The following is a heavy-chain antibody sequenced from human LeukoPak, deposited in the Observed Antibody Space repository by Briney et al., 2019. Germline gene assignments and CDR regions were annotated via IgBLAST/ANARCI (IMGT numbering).Heavy chain of an antibody. J-gene: IGHJ4*02. D-gene: IGHD3-10*01. Sequence: GGSLRFSCAASGFTFSTYWMSWVRQAPGKGLEWVANIKRDGSEKYYVDSVKGRFTISRDNAKNSLYLQMNSLRAEDTAVYYCARYYYGSGSPPHFDYWGQGTLVTVSS. V-gene: IGHV3-7*01. CDR1: GFTFSTYW. CDR3: ARYYYGSGSPPHFDY. CDR2: IKRDGSEK.